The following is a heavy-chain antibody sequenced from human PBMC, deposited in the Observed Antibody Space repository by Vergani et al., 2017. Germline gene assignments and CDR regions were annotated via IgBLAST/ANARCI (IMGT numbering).Heavy chain of an antibody. CDR1: GFSFSTYG. V-gene: IGHV3-30*02. Sequence: VQLVESGGDLVRPGGSLRLSCAASGFSFSTYGMHWVRQAPGRGLEWVAFLRYDGSNEYYGDAVKGRFIISRDNSKNMLSLEMHSLRPEDTAVYYCANSYCSSLSCYAFYGMEVWGQGTTVTVSS. CDR2: LRYDGSNE. D-gene: IGHD2-2*01. CDR3: ANSYCSSLSCYAFYGMEV. J-gene: IGHJ6*02.